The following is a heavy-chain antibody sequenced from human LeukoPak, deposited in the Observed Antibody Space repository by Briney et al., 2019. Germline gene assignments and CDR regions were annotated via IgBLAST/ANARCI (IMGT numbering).Heavy chain of an antibody. CDR2: ISSSSSYI. CDR3: AVVPDYDILTGPDPNDY. J-gene: IGHJ4*02. D-gene: IGHD3-9*01. Sequence: GGSLRLSCAASGFTFSSYSMNWVRQAPGKGLEWVSSISSSSSYIYYADSVKGRFTISRDNAMNSLYLQMNSLRAEDTAVYYCAVVPDYDILTGPDPNDYWGQGTLVTVSS. CDR1: GFTFSSYS. V-gene: IGHV3-21*01.